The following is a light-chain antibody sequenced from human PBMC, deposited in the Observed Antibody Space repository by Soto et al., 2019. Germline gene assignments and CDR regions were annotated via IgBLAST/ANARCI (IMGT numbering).Light chain of an antibody. CDR2: WAS. CDR3: QQYYSTPLN. J-gene: IGKJ4*01. V-gene: IGKV4-1*01. Sequence: DFVMTQSPDSLTVSLGERATINCKSSQSVLWSNNKNYLAWYQQKPGQSPKLLIYWASTRESGVPDRFSGSGSRTDFTLTISSLQAEDVAVYYCQQYYSTPLNFGGGTKVAIK. CDR1: QSVLWSNNKNY.